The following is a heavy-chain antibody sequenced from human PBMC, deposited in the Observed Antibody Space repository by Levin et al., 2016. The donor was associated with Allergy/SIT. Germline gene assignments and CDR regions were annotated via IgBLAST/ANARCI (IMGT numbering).Heavy chain of an antibody. D-gene: IGHD6-6*01. J-gene: IGHJ6*02. CDR3: AKRGSSLISYYYYGMDV. CDR2: ISYDGSNK. V-gene: IGHV3-30*18. Sequence: GGSLRLSCAASGFTFSSYGMHWVRQAPGKGLEWVAVISYDGSNKYYADSVKGRFTISRDNSKNTLYLQMNSLRAEDTAVYYCAKRGSSLISYYYYGMDVWGQGTTVTVSS. CDR1: GFTFSSYG.